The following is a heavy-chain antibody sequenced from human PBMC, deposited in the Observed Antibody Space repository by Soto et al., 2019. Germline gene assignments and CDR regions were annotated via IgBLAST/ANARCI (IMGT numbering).Heavy chain of an antibody. J-gene: IGHJ3*02. CDR2: FYYSGST. CDR3: ARVTRYCSGGSCYSRDAFDI. Sequence: QVQLQESGPGLVKPSQTLSLTCTVSGGSISSGGYYWSWIRQHPGKGLEWLGYFYYSGSTYYNPPLKPGVTISIDTSNNQFSLKLSSVTAADTAVYYCARVTRYCSGGSCYSRDAFDIWGQGTMVTVSS. V-gene: IGHV4-31*03. CDR1: GGSISSGGYY. D-gene: IGHD2-15*01.